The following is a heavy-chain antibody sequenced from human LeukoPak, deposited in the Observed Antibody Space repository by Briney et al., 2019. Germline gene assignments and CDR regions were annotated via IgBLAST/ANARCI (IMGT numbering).Heavy chain of an antibody. CDR3: AGYDILTGYHPPPWFDP. V-gene: IGHV4-59*08. CDR1: GGSISSYY. CDR2: IYYSGST. D-gene: IGHD3-9*01. J-gene: IGHJ5*02. Sequence: SETLSLTCTVSGGSISSYYWSWIRQPPGKGLEWIGYIYYSGSTNYNPSLKSRVTISVDTSKNQFSLKLSSVTAADTAVYYCAGYDILTGYHPPPWFDPWGQGTLVTVSP.